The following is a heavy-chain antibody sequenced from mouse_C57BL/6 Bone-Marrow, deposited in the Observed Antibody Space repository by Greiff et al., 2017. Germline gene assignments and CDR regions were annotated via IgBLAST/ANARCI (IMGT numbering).Heavy chain of an antibody. CDR1: GYTFTSYG. V-gene: IGHV1-81*01. CDR2: IYPRSGNT. D-gene: IGHD1-1*01. J-gene: IGHJ2*01. Sequence: QVQLQQSGAELARPGASVKLSCKASGYTFTSYGISWVKQRTGQGLEWNGEIYPRSGNTYYNEKFKGKATLTADKSSSTAYMELRSLTSEDSAVYFCARSAGSSFYFDYWGQGTTLTVSS. CDR3: ARSAGSSFYFDY.